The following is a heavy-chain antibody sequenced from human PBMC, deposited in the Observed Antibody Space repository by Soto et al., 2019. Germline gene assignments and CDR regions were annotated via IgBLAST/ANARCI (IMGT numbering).Heavy chain of an antibody. CDR2: IIPIFGTA. CDR1: GGTFSSYA. V-gene: IGHV1-69*13. CDR3: ASVLNAFLQQQTTERLLRFLEWPLDC. J-gene: IGHJ4*02. D-gene: IGHD3-3*01. Sequence: ASVKVSCKASGGTFSSYAISWLRQAPGQGLEWMGAIIPIFGTANYAQKFQGRATITADESTSTAYMELSSLRSEDTAVYYCASVLNAFLQQQTTERLLRFLEWPLDCWGQGTLVTVS.